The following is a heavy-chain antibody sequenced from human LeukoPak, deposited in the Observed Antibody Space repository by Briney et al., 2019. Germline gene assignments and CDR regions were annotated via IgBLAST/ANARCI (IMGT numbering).Heavy chain of an antibody. CDR1: GGSISSYY. V-gene: IGHV4-59*08. CDR2: IYYSGST. Sequence: SETLSLTCTVSGGSISSYYWSWIRQPPGKGLEWIGYIYYSGSTNYNPSLKSRVTISVDTSKNQFSLKLSSVTAADTAVYYCARGPQDYWGQGTLVTVSS. CDR3: ARGPQDY. J-gene: IGHJ4*02.